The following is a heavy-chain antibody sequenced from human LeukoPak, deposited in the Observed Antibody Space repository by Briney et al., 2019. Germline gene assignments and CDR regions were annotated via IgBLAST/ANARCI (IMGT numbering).Heavy chain of an antibody. CDR3: ARFKEWFQLTNFDY. D-gene: IGHD3-3*01. V-gene: IGHV3-21*01. CDR1: GFTFSSYS. CDR2: ISSSSYI. J-gene: IGHJ4*02. Sequence: PGGSLRLSCAASGFTFSSYSMNWVRQAPGKGLEWVSSISSSSYIYYADSVKGRFTISRDNAKNSLYLQMNSLRAEDTAVYYCARFKEWFQLTNFDYWGQGTLVTVSS.